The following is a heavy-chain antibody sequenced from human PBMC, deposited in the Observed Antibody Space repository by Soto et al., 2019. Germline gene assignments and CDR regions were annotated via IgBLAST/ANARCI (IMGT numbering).Heavy chain of an antibody. Sequence: EVQLLESGGGLVQPGGSLRLSCAASGFTFSSYAMKWVRQAPGKGLEWVSLIGESGTPTYYADSVKGRFTISRDNFGNTLFLEMYSLRAEDTAVYYCARYIPGVRYYGMDVWGLGTTVTVSS. D-gene: IGHD2-2*01. CDR2: IGESGTPT. CDR3: ARYIPGVRYYGMDV. J-gene: IGHJ6*02. CDR1: GFTFSSYA. V-gene: IGHV3-23*01.